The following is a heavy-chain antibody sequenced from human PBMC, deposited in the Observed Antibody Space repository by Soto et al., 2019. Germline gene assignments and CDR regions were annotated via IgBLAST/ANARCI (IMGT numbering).Heavy chain of an antibody. V-gene: IGHV3-23*01. CDR2: ISGSGGST. Sequence: GGSLRLSCAASGFTFSSYAMSWVRQAPGKGLEWVSAISGSGGSTYYDDSVKGRFTISRDNSKNTLYLQMNSLRAEHTAVYYCAKGTVTTSPTMSRKYEDGLDYWGQGTLVTVSS. D-gene: IGHD4-17*01. CDR3: AKGTVTTSPTMSRKYEDGLDY. J-gene: IGHJ4*02. CDR1: GFTFSSYA.